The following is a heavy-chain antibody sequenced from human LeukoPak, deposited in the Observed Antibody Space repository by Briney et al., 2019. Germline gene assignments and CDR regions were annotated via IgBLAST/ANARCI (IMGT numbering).Heavy chain of an antibody. V-gene: IGHV4-34*01. CDR3: ARNPKHCSSTSCYSPGIDY. J-gene: IGHJ4*02. CDR1: GGSFSGYY. D-gene: IGHD2-2*01. Sequence: SSETLSLTCAVYGGSFSGYYWSWIRQPPGKGLEWIGEINHSGSTNYNPSLKSRVTISVDTSKNQFSLKLSSVTAADTAVYYCARNPKHCSSTSCYSPGIDYWGQGTLVTASS. CDR2: INHSGST.